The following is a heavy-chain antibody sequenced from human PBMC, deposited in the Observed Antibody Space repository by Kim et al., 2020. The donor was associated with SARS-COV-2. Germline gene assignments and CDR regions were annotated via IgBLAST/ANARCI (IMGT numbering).Heavy chain of an antibody. CDR2: ITYSGSTE. CDR1: GFAFSSYD. Sequence: GGSLRLSCAASGFAFSSYDMNWVRQAPGKGLEWVSYITYSGSTEYYADSVKGRFTISRDNSKNTLYLQMNSLRAEDTAVYYCARDRSVGGRTTAPWGNWGQGTLVTVSS. CDR3: ARDRSVGGRTTAPWGN. D-gene: IGHD4-17*01. V-gene: IGHV3-30*03. J-gene: IGHJ4*02.